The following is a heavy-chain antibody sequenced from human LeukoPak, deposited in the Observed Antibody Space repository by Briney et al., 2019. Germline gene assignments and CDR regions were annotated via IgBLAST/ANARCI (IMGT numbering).Heavy chain of an antibody. J-gene: IGHJ4*02. D-gene: IGHD3-10*02. V-gene: IGHV4-61*05. CDR1: GGSISSSSYY. CDR3: VKSGTLFGEGFNY. Sequence: PSETLSLTCTVSGGSISSSSYYWSWIRQPPGKGLEWIGYIYYSGSTNYNPSLKSRVTISVDTSKNQFSLNLHSMTAADRAVYYCVKSGTLFGEGFNYWGKGTLVTVSS. CDR2: IYYSGST.